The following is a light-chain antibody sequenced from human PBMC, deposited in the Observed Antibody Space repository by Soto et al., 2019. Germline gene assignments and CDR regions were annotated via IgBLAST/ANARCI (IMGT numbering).Light chain of an antibody. V-gene: IGLV2-14*01. CDR1: SSYVGGYKY. CDR3: SSYTSTITLDI. CDR2: EVS. Sequence: LTQPASVSGSPGQSVTISCTGTSSYVGGYKYVSWYQHHPGKAPKLIIYEVSNRPSGVSNRFSGPKSGNTASLTISGLQAEDEADYYCSSYTSTITLDIFGTGTKVTVL. J-gene: IGLJ1*01.